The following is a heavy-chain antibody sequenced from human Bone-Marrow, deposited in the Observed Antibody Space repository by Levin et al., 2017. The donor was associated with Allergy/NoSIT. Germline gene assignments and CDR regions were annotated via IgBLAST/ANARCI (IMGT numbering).Heavy chain of an antibody. D-gene: IGHD7-27*01. J-gene: IGHJ4*02. Sequence: GGSLRLSCAASGFTFSDYWMSWVRQAPGKGLEWVANIKQDGTEKYYVDSVKGRFTIVKDNAKNSMYLQMNSLRVEDTAVYYCARANWVFDYWGQGILVTVSP. CDR2: IKQDGTEK. CDR1: GFTFSDYW. CDR3: ARANWVFDY. V-gene: IGHV3-7*01.